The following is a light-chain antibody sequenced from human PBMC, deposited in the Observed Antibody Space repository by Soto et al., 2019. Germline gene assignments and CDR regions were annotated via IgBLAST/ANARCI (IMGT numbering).Light chain of an antibody. J-gene: IGLJ3*02. Sequence: QAVVTQSPSASASLGASVKLTCTLSSGHSSYAIAWHQQQPEKGPRYLMKLNSDGSHSKGDGIPDRFSGSSSGAERYLTISSLQSEDEADYYCQTWDTGIWVFGGGTKVTVL. CDR1: SGHSSYA. CDR2: LNSDGSH. CDR3: QTWDTGIWV. V-gene: IGLV4-69*01.